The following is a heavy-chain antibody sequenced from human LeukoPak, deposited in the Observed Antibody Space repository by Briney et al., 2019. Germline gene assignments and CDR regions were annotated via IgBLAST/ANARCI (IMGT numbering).Heavy chain of an antibody. J-gene: IGHJ3*02. D-gene: IGHD3-22*01. CDR2: ISSSGSTI. CDR1: AFTISDFY. CDR3: ARAPPGTMIVVSAFDI. V-gene: IGHV3-11*04. Sequence: GGSLRRSCAASAFTISDFYRSWLRHAPGKGREWVSYISSSGSTIYYADYVRGRFTISRDNAKTSLYLQMNSLRAAATAVYYCARAPPGTMIVVSAFDIWGQGTMVTVSS.